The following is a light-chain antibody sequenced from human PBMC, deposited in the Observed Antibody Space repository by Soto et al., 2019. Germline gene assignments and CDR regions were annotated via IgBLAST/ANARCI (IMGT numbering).Light chain of an antibody. CDR2: GAS. J-gene: IGKJ5*01. CDR3: QQYGSSPIT. CDR1: ENVRTF. V-gene: IGKV3-20*01. Sequence: EVVLTQSPATLSLSPGERATLSCRASENVRTFVDWYQQKPGQAPRLLIYGASSRATGIPDRFSGSGSGTDFTLTISRLEPEDFAVYYCQQYGSSPITFGQGTRLEIK.